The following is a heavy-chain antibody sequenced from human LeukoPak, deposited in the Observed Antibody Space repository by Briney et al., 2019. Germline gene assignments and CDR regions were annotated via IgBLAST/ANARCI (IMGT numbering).Heavy chain of an antibody. J-gene: IGHJ5*02. V-gene: IGHV3-23*01. CDR1: GFTFSTYA. CDR3: AKDYGSSSTNWFDP. D-gene: IGHD6-6*01. Sequence: GGSLRLSCAASGFTFSTYAMSWVRQAPGKGLEWVSAISGGGGSTYYADSVKGRFTISRDNSKNTLYLQMNSLRAEDTAVYYCAKDYGSSSTNWFDPWGQGTLATVSS. CDR2: ISGGGGST.